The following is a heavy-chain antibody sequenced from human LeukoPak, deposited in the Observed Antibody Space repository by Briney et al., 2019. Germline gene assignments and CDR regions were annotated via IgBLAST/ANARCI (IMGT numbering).Heavy chain of an antibody. CDR1: GFTFSSYW. CDR2: INSDGSST. V-gene: IGHV3-74*01. Sequence: GGSLRLSCAASGFTFSSYWMHWVRQAPGKGLVWVSRINSDGSSTSYADSVKGRFAISRDNAKNTLYLQMNSLRAEDTAVYYCARGSWAYYFDYWGQGTLVTVSS. D-gene: IGHD6-13*01. CDR3: ARGSWAYYFDY. J-gene: IGHJ4*02.